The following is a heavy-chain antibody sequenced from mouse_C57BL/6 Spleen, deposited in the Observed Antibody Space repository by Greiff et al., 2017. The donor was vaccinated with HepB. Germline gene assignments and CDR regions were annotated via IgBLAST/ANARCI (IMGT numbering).Heavy chain of an antibody. V-gene: IGHV5-4*01. Sequence: EVKLVESGGGLVKPGGSLKLSCAASGFTFSSYAMSWVRQTPEKRLEWVATISDGGSYTYYPDNVKGRFTISRDNAKNNLYLQMSHLKSEDTAMYYCARDQDDPYYFDYWGQGTTLTVSS. D-gene: IGHD2-3*01. CDR1: GFTFSSYA. CDR3: ARDQDDPYYFDY. J-gene: IGHJ2*01. CDR2: ISDGGSYT.